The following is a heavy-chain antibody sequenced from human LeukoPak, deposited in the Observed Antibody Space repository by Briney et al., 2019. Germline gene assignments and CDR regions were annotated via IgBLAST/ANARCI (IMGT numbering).Heavy chain of an antibody. CDR1: GFTFSDYY. CDR2: ISSSGSTI. D-gene: IGHD3-22*01. V-gene: IGHV3-11*04. Sequence: GGSLRLSCAASGFTFSDYYMSWIRQAPGKGLEWVSYISSSGSTIYYADSVKGRFTISRDNAKNSLYLQMNSLRAEDTAVYYCARAYASDYYDSSGLFDYWGQGTLVTVSS. CDR3: ARAYASDYYDSSGLFDY. J-gene: IGHJ4*02.